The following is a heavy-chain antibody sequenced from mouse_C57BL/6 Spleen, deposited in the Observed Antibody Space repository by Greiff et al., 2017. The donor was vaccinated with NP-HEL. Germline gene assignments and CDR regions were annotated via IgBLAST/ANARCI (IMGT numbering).Heavy chain of an antibody. CDR3: ASEYYYGSSYGGYFDV. J-gene: IGHJ1*03. V-gene: IGHV2-5*01. D-gene: IGHD1-1*01. Sequence: QVQLKESGPGLVQPSQSLSITCTVSGFSLTSYGVHWVRQSPGKGLEWLGVIWRGGSTDYNAAFMSRLSITKDNSKSQVFFKMNSLQADDTAIYYCASEYYYGSSYGGYFDVWGTGTTVTVSS. CDR2: IWRGGST. CDR1: GFSLTSYG.